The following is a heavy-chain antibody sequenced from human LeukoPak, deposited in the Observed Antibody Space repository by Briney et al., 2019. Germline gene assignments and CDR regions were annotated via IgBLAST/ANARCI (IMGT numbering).Heavy chain of an antibody. V-gene: IGHV4-4*07. CDR1: GGSISSYY. CDR2: IYTSGST. J-gene: IGHJ4*02. CDR3: ATSYDFWSGYRRRYFDY. Sequence: SETLSLTCTVSGGSISSYYWSWIRQPAGKGLEWIGRIYTSGSTNYNPSLKSRVTISVDRSKNQLSLKLSSVTAADTAVYYCATSYDFWSGYRRRYFDYWGQGTLVTVSS. D-gene: IGHD3-3*01.